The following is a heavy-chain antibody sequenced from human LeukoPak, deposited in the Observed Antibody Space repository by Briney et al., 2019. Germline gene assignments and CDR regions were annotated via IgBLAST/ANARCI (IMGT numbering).Heavy chain of an antibody. CDR1: GFTFISYG. Sequence: GGSLRLSCAVSGFTFISYGMQWVRQAPGKGLAWVSRINTDGSSTTYADSVKGRFTISRDNAKNPLYLQMNSLRAEDTAVYYCARELPREVTLDYWGQGTLVTVSS. J-gene: IGHJ4*01. V-gene: IGHV3-74*01. CDR2: INTDGSST. D-gene: IGHD2-21*02. CDR3: ARELPREVTLDY.